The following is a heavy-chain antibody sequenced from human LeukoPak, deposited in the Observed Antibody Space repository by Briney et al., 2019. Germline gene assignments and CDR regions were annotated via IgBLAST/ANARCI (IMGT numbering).Heavy chain of an antibody. Sequence: PSETLSLTCTVSGGSMSSYYWGWIRQPPGKGLEWIGYIYYSGSTNYNPSLKSRVTISVDTSKNQFSLKLSSVTAADTAVYYCARHTTVVTPLDYWGQGTLVTVSS. CDR3: ARHTTVVTPLDY. CDR2: IYYSGST. D-gene: IGHD4-17*01. J-gene: IGHJ4*02. CDR1: GGSMSSYY. V-gene: IGHV4-59*01.